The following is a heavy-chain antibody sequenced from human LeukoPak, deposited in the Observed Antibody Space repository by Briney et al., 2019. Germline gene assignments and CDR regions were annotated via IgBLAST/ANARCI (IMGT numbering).Heavy chain of an antibody. Sequence: GGSLRLSCAASGFTFSDYYMSWIRQAPGKGLEWVSYISNSGNTIYYADSVKGRFTISRDNAKNSLYLQMNSLRAEDTALYYCARDVNPNGSPYYYDSSELNDAFDIWGQGTMVTVSS. D-gene: IGHD3-22*01. CDR3: ARDVNPNGSPYYYDSSELNDAFDI. CDR1: GFTFSDYY. J-gene: IGHJ3*02. V-gene: IGHV3-11*01. CDR2: ISNSGNTI.